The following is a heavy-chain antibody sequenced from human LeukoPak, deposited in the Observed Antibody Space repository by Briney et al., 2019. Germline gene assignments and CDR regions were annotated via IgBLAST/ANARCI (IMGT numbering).Heavy chain of an antibody. Sequence: SETLSLTCTVSGGSISSYYWSWIRQPPGKGLEWIGYIYYSGSTNYNPSLKSRVTISVDTSKNQFSLKLSSVTAADTAVYYCARRSVYSYFDYWGQGTLVTVSS. V-gene: IGHV4-59*08. CDR2: IYYSGST. CDR1: GGSISSYY. CDR3: ARRSVYSYFDY. D-gene: IGHD4-11*01. J-gene: IGHJ4*02.